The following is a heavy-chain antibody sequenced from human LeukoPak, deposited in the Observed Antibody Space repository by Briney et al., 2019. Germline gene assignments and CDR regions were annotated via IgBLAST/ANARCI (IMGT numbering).Heavy chain of an antibody. Sequence: GGSLRLSCAASGFTFSSYWMSWVRQAPGKGLEWVANIKQDGSEKYYVDSVKGRFTISRDNAKNSLYLQMNSLRAEDTAVYYCASGLAPPVGAGDYWGQGTLVTVSS. J-gene: IGHJ4*02. CDR3: ASGLAPPVGAGDY. D-gene: IGHD1-26*01. CDR2: IKQDGSEK. V-gene: IGHV3-7*01. CDR1: GFTFSSYW.